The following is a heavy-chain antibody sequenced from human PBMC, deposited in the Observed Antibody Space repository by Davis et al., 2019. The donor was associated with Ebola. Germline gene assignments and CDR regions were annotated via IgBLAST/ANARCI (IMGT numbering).Heavy chain of an antibody. CDR1: GYTFTSYG. Sequence: AASVKASCKASGYTFTSYGISWVRQAPGQGLEWMGWISAYNGNTNYAQKLQGRVTMTTATSTSTAYMELRSLRSDDTAVYYCARADIVGVVIATWFDYWGQGTLVTVSS. D-gene: IGHD2-15*01. V-gene: IGHV1-18*01. CDR3: ARADIVGVVIATWFDY. J-gene: IGHJ4*02. CDR2: ISAYNGNT.